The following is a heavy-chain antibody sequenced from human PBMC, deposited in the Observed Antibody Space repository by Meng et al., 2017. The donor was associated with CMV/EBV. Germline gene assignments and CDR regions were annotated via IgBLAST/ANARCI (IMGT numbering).Heavy chain of an antibody. CDR3: ARGNYDFWSGYSDTFDY. D-gene: IGHD3-3*01. CDR2: ISSSGSTI. Sequence: GESLKISCAASGFTLSSYEMNWVRQAPGKGLEWVSYISSSGSTIYYADSVKGRFTISRDNAKNSLYLQMNSLRAEDTAVYYCARGNYDFWSGYSDTFDYWGQGTLVTVSS. J-gene: IGHJ4*02. CDR1: GFTLSSYE. V-gene: IGHV3-48*03.